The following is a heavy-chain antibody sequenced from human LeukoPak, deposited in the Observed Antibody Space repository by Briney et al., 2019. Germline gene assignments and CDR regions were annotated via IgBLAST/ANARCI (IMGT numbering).Heavy chain of an antibody. J-gene: IGHJ4*02. Sequence: SETLSLTCAVSGGSISSSNWWSWVRPPPGKGLEWIGEIYHSGSTYYNPSLKSRVTISVDTSKNQFSLKLSSVTAADTAVYYCASLGGLYYYDSSGYIDYWGQGTLVTVSS. D-gene: IGHD3-22*01. CDR1: GGSISSSNW. V-gene: IGHV4-4*02. CDR3: ASLGGLYYYDSSGYIDY. CDR2: IYHSGST.